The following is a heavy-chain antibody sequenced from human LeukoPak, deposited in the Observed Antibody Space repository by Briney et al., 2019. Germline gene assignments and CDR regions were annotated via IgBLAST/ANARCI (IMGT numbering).Heavy chain of an antibody. Sequence: GGSLRLSCAASGFTFSSYEMNWVRQAPGKGLEWVSYISSSGSTIYYADSVKGRFTISRDNAKKSLYLQMNSLRVEDTGVYYCASWGEGALDNWGQGTLVTVSS. J-gene: IGHJ4*02. D-gene: IGHD1-26*01. CDR2: ISSSGSTI. CDR1: GFTFSSYE. CDR3: ASWGEGALDN. V-gene: IGHV3-48*03.